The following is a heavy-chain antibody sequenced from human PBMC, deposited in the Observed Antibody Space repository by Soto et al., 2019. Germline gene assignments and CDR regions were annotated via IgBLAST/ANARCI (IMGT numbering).Heavy chain of an antibody. Sequence: GGSLRLSCAAPGFTFSIDGMHWVRQAPGKGLEWVAVRWYDGSNKYYADSVKGRFTISRDNSKNTLYLQMNSLRAEDTAVYYCACCLGAGYYGMDFWGQGTTVTVS. CDR2: RWYDGSNK. CDR3: ACCLGAGYYGMDF. J-gene: IGHJ6*02. D-gene: IGHD3-10*01. V-gene: IGHV3-33*01. CDR1: GFTFSIDG.